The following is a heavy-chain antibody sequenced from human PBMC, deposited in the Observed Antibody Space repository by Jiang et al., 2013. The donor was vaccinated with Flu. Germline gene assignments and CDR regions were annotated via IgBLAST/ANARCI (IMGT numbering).Heavy chain of an antibody. D-gene: IGHD6-19*01. CDR2: IYYSGST. V-gene: IGHV4-59*01. Sequence: GSGLVKPSETLSLTCTASGGSISSYYWSWIRQPPGKGLEWIGYIYYSGSTNYNPSLKSRVTISVDTSKNQFSLKLSSVTAADTAVHYCARITYSSGWPDTFDIWGQGTMVTVSS. CDR3: ARITYSSGWPDTFDI. CDR1: GGSISSYY. J-gene: IGHJ3*02.